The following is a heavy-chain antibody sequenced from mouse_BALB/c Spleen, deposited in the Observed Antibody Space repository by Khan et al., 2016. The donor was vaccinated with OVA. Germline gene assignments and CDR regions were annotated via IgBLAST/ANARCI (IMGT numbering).Heavy chain of an antibody. Sequence: EVELVESGGGLVKPGGSLKLSCAASGFTFRDYYLYWVRQTPEKRLEWVATISDGGSYTYYPDSVKGRFTIPRDNAKNNLYLQMSSLKSEDTAMYYCARAGYGGFAYWGQGTLVTVSA. V-gene: IGHV5-4*02. D-gene: IGHD1-1*02. J-gene: IGHJ3*01. CDR2: ISDGGSYT. CDR1: GFTFRDYY. CDR3: ARAGYGGFAY.